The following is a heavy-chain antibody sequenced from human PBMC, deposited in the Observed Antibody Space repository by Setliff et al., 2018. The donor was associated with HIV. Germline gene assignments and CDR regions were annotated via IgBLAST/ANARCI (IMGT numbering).Heavy chain of an antibody. V-gene: IGHV1-69*13. CDR2: IIPIFATT. CDR1: GYSFTSYT. CDR3: ARAGLTTVTNSSAMDV. Sequence: ASVKVSCKASGYSFTSYTIHWGRQAPGQRLEWMGGIIPIFATTDYAQKFQGRVTIIADESTSTAYMELSSLRSEDTAVYYCARAGLTTVTNSSAMDVWGQGTTFTVSS. J-gene: IGHJ6*02. D-gene: IGHD4-4*01.